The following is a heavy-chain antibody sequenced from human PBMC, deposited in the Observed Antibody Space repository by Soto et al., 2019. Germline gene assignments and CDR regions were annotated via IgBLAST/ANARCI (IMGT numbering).Heavy chain of an antibody. J-gene: IGHJ5*02. CDR1: GGTFSNYA. Sequence: SVKVSCKASGGTFSNYAIRWVRQAPGQGLEWMGGIIPIFGTANYAQKFHGRVTITADESTSTAYMELSSLRSEDTAVYYCARRGGLRFLERDNWFDLWGQGTLVTVSS. V-gene: IGHV1-69*13. CDR2: IIPIFGTA. CDR3: ARRGGLRFLERDNWFDL. D-gene: IGHD3-3*01.